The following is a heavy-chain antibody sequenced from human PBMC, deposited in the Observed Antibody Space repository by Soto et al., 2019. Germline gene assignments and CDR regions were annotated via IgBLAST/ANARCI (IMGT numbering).Heavy chain of an antibody. CDR2: IYYSGST. CDR1: GGSISSSSYY. CDR3: ARQDYYDSSGYYLPGDY. Sequence: QLQLQESGPGLVKPSETLSLTCTVSGGSISSSSYYWGWIRQPPGKGLEWIGSIYYSGSTYYNPSLKSRVTISVDTSKNQFSLKLSSVTAADTAVYYCARQDYYDSSGYYLPGDYWGQGTLVTVSS. D-gene: IGHD3-22*01. V-gene: IGHV4-39*01. J-gene: IGHJ4*02.